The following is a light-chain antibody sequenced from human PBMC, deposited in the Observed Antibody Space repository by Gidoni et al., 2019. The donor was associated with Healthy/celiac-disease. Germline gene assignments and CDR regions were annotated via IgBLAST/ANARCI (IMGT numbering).Light chain of an antibody. V-gene: IGKV3-20*01. CDR3: QQYGSSPPWT. Sequence: PGTLSLSPGERATLSCRASQSVSSSYLAWYQQKPGQAPRLLIYGASSRATGIPDRFSGSGSGTDFTLTISRLEPEDFAVYYCQQYGSSPPWTFGQGTKVEIK. CDR1: QSVSSSY. CDR2: GAS. J-gene: IGKJ1*01.